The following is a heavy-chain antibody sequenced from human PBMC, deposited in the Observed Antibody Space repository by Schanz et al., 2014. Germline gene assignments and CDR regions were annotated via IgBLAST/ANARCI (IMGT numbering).Heavy chain of an antibody. CDR3: ARGIDVSDFWSGSPPKGGANDY. J-gene: IGHJ4*02. CDR2: IKQDGSEK. CDR1: GFTFSKYW. D-gene: IGHD3-3*01. V-gene: IGHV3-7*02. Sequence: EVQLVESGGGLVQPGGSLRLSCGGSGFTFSKYWMSWVRQAPGKGLEWVANIKQDGSEKYYVDAVKGRFTISRDNAKNSMYLHMNTLGAEDTAVYYCARGIDVSDFWSGSPPKGGANDYWGQGTLVTVSS.